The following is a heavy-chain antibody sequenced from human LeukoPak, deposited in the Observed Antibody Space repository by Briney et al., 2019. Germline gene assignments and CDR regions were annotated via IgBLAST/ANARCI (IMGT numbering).Heavy chain of an antibody. V-gene: IGHV3-30*04. D-gene: IGHD2-2*01. CDR1: GFTFSSYA. CDR2: ISYDGSNK. Sequence: GGSLRLSCAASGFTFSSYAMHWVRQAPGKGLEWVAVISYDGSNKYYADSVKGRFTISRDNSKNTLYLQMNSLRAEDTAVYYCARGPRVVVPAAMLVDYWGQGTLVTVSS. CDR3: ARGPRVVVPAAMLVDY. J-gene: IGHJ4*02.